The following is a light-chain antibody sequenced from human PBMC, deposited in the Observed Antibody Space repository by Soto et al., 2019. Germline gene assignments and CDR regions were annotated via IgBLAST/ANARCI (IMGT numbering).Light chain of an antibody. V-gene: IGKV1-39*01. J-gene: IGKJ2*01. CDR2: AAS. CDR1: QTIKYY. CDR3: QQSYSTPHT. Sequence: DIQMTQSPSSLSASVGDRVTITCRASQTIKYYLNWYQQKPGKAPKLVINAASKLQSGVPSRFSASGSGTDVSLSITSLQPEDFAIYYCQQSYSTPHTFGQGTILEMK.